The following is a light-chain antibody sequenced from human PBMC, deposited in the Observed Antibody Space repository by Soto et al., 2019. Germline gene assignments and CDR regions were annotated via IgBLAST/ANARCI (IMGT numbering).Light chain of an antibody. V-gene: IGLV2-11*03. CDR2: DVN. CDR1: GGYNF. CDR3: CSYAGTYTHYV. Sequence: GGYNFVSWYQQHPGKAPKLMIYDVNKRPSGVPGRFSGSKSGNTASLTISGLQAEDEADYYCCSYAGTYTHYVFGT. J-gene: IGLJ1*01.